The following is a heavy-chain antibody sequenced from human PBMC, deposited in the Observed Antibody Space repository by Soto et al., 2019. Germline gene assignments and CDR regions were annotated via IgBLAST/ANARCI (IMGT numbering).Heavy chain of an antibody. CDR2: ISYDGSNK. J-gene: IGHJ4*02. CDR1: GFTFSSYG. V-gene: IGHV3-30*18. CDR3: AKGSTAMTYFDY. D-gene: IGHD5-18*01. Sequence: GGSLRLSCAASGFTFSSYGMHWVRQAPGKGLEWVAIISYDGSNKYYADSVKGRFTISRDNSKNTLYLQMNSLRAEDTAVYYCAKGSTAMTYFDYWGQGTLVTVSS.